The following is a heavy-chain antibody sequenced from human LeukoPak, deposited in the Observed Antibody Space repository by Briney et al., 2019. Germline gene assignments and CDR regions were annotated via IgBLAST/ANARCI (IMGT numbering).Heavy chain of an antibody. D-gene: IGHD3-16*01. V-gene: IGHV1-8*01. J-gene: IGHJ3*02. Sequence: ASVKVSCKASGYTFTNYDINWVRQATGQGLEWMGWMNPNSGNTGYAQKFQGRVSMTTDTSTSTAHMELRNLKSDDTAVYFCARDNSGEAADISDAFDIWGQGTKVTVSS. CDR2: MNPNSGNT. CDR3: ARDNSGEAADISDAFDI. CDR1: GYTFTNYD.